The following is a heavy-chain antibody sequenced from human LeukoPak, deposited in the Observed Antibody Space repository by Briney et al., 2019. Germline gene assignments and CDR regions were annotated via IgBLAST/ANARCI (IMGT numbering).Heavy chain of an antibody. Sequence: PGRSLRLSCAASGFTFSNYGMYWVRQAPGKGLEWVAVISSDGSNKYYEDSVKGRFTISRDNSKNTLNMQMNSLRVEDTAVYFCAKGKWGDYYPHDAFDIWGQGTMVTVSS. V-gene: IGHV3-30*18. CDR2: ISSDGSNK. CDR3: AKGKWGDYYPHDAFDI. J-gene: IGHJ3*02. CDR1: GFTFSNYG. D-gene: IGHD3-10*01.